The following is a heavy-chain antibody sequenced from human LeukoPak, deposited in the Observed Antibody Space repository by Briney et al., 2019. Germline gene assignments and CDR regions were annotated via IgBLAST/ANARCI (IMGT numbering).Heavy chain of an antibody. J-gene: IGHJ4*02. CDR2: ISGSGDRT. V-gene: IGHV3-23*01. CDR3: AKERSSGWPFDY. D-gene: IGHD6-19*01. Sequence: GGSLRLSCAASGFTVSSNYMSWVRQAPGKGLEWVSGISGSGDRTHDADSVKGRFTISRDNSKNTVYLQMNSLRADDTAVYYCAKERSSGWPFDYWGQGTLVTVSS. CDR1: GFTVSSNY.